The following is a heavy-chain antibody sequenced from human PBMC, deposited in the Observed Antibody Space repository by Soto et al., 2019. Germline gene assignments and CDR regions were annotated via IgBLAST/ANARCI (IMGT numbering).Heavy chain of an antibody. D-gene: IGHD5-12*01. CDR1: GGSISSGGYY. CDR2: IYYSGST. Sequence: SETLSLTCTVSGGSISSGGYYWSWIRQHPGKGLEWIGYIYYSGSTYYNPSLKSRVTISVDTSKSQFSLKLSSVTAADTAVYYCARADGVRPGKWLRTEVGAFDIWGQGTMGTVS. V-gene: IGHV4-31*03. CDR3: ARADGVRPGKWLRTEVGAFDI. J-gene: IGHJ3*02.